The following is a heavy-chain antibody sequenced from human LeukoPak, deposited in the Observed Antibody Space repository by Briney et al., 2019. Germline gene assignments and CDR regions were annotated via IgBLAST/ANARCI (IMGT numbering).Heavy chain of an antibody. CDR3: ARRGDNYDNWFDT. Sequence: GGSLRLSCAASGFTFSNAWMNWVRQAPEKGLEWVSCINSGSTTMHYADSAKGRFTISRDNAKNSLYLQMNSLRAEDTAVYYCARRGDNYDNWFDTWGRGTLVTVSS. D-gene: IGHD4-11*01. V-gene: IGHV3-48*01. J-gene: IGHJ5*02. CDR2: INSGSTTM. CDR1: GFTFSNAW.